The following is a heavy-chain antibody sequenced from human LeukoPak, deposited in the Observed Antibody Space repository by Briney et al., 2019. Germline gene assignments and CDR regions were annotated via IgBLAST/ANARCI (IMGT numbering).Heavy chain of an antibody. D-gene: IGHD2-15*01. CDR1: GFTFNSYA. J-gene: IGHJ4*02. V-gene: IGHV3-23*01. Sequence: PGGSLRLSFAASGFTFNSYAMTWVRQAPGRGWEWVSVITGSGDSTYYADSVKGRFTISRDNSKNTLYLQMNSLRAEDTGIYYCAKDRVCSGGSCYFDYWGQGTLVTVSS. CDR2: ITGSGDST. CDR3: AKDRVCSGGSCYFDY.